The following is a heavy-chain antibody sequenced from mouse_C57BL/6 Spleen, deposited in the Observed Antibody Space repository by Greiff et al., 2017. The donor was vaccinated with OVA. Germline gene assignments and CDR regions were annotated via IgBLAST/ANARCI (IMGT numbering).Heavy chain of an antibody. D-gene: IGHD4-1*01. CDR3: AREGTGTLDY. J-gene: IGHJ2*01. CDR1: GFTFSDYY. Sequence: EVQVVESEGGLVQPGSSMKLSCTASGFTFSDYYMAWVRQVPEKGLEWVANINYDGSSTYYLDSLKSRFIISRDNAKNILYLQMSSLKSEDTATYYCAREGTGTLDYWGQGTTLTVSS. CDR2: INYDGSST. V-gene: IGHV5-16*01.